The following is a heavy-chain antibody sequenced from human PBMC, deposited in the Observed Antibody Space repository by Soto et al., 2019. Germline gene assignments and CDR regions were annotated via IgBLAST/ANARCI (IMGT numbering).Heavy chain of an antibody. CDR1: GGPFSSYA. Sequence: QVQLVQSGAEVKKPGSSVKVSCTASGGPFSSYAINWVRQAPGQGLEWMGVITPMFGAPHYAQNFKGTITITAAQWTKPPHTEPSRLTSGDTGVYFCARVITGRWVDPWGQGTLVTVSS. CDR2: ITPMFGAP. CDR3: ARVITGRWVDP. J-gene: IGHJ5*02. V-gene: IGHV1-69*01.